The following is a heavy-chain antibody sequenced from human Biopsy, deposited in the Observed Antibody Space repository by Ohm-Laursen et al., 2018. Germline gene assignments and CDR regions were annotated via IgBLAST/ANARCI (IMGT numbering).Heavy chain of an antibody. CDR3: ARDRGYYSDRTVPGYFDL. J-gene: IGHJ2*01. Sequence: SDTLSLTCPVSGVSITAYYWSWIRQPPGKGLQWIGYIYYTGNTDYNPSLQSRVTISVDTSKNHFSLRLRSMTPADTAMYYCARDRGYYSDRTVPGYFDLWGRGTLVTVSS. D-gene: IGHD3-22*01. CDR2: IYYTGNT. CDR1: GVSITAYY. V-gene: IGHV4-59*01.